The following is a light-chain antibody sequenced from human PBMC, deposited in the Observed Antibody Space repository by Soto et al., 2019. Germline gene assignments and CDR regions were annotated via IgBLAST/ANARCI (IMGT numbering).Light chain of an antibody. J-gene: IGKJ2*01. Sequence: EIVLTQSPGTLSLSPGERATLSCRASQSVSSSYLAWYQQKPGQAPRLLIYGASSRATGIPDRFSGSGSGTDFTLTISRLEPEDFAVYYCQQYGSSPSMYTFGQGTKVDNK. CDR2: GAS. CDR3: QQYGSSPSMYT. CDR1: QSVSSSY. V-gene: IGKV3-20*01.